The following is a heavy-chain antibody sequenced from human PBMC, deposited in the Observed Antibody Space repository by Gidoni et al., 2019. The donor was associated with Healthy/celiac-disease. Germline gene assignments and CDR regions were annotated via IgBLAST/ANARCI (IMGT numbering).Heavy chain of an antibody. Sequence: QVQLVESGGGLVTPGGSLRLSCAASGFTFRDYYMSWIRQAPGNGLEWVSYISSSSSYTTYADSVKGRFTISRDNAKNSLYLQMNSLRAEDTAVYYCARDIYRTGSDAFDIWGQGTMVTVSS. CDR1: GFTFRDYY. CDR2: ISSSSSYT. D-gene: IGHD1-1*01. J-gene: IGHJ3*02. CDR3: ARDIYRTGSDAFDI. V-gene: IGHV3-11*05.